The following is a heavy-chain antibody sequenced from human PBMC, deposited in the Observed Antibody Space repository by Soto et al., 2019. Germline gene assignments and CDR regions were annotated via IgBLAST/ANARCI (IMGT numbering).Heavy chain of an antibody. CDR1: GFTFSSYW. V-gene: IGHV3-7*01. D-gene: IGHD2-15*01. J-gene: IGHJ6*03. CDR3: AREDCSGGSCYRYYYYMAV. Sequence: GGSLRLSCAASGFTFSSYWMSWVRQAPGKGLEWVANIKQDGSEKYYVDSVKGRFTISRDNAKNSLYLQMNSLRAEDTAVYYCAREDCSGGSCYRYYYYMAVWGKGTTVTVSS. CDR2: IKQDGSEK.